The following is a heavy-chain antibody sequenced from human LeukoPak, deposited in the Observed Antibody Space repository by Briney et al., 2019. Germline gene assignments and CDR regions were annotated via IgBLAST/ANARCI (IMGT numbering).Heavy chain of an antibody. CDR1: GFTFSSYG. D-gene: IGHD3-10*01. Sequence: GGSLRLSCAASGFTFSSYGMHWVRQAPGKGLEWVAVIWYGGSNKYYADSVKGRFTISRDNSKNTLYLQMNSLRAEDTAVYYCARDRYYGSGSYYNGYFDYWGQGTLVTVSS. V-gene: IGHV3-33*01. CDR3: ARDRYYGSGSYYNGYFDY. CDR2: IWYGGSNK. J-gene: IGHJ4*02.